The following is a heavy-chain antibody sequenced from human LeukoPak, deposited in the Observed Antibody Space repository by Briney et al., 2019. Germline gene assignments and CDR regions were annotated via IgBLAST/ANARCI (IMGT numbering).Heavy chain of an antibody. Sequence: PGGSLRLSCAASGFTLSTYWMHWVRQAPGKGLVWVSRINSEGSRTTYADSVKGRFTISRDNAKNILYLQMNSLRAEDTAVYHCARDPAPQGWFDSWGQGTLVTVSS. J-gene: IGHJ5*01. V-gene: IGHV3-74*01. CDR1: GFTLSTYW. CDR3: ARDPAPQGWFDS. CDR2: INSEGSRT.